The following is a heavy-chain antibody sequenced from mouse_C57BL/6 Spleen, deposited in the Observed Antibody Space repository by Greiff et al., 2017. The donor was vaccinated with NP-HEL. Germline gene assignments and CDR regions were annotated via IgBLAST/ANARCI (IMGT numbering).Heavy chain of an antibody. CDR2: IYPGDGDT. V-gene: IGHV1-80*01. CDR3: AREGPYYAMDY. Sequence: VKLMESGAELVKPGASVKISCKASGYAFSSYWMNWVKQRPGKGLEWIGQIYPGDGDTNYNGKFKGKATLTADKSSSTAYMQLSSLTSEDSAVYFCAREGPYYAMDYWGQGTSVTVSS. D-gene: IGHD3-3*01. J-gene: IGHJ4*01. CDR1: GYAFSSYW.